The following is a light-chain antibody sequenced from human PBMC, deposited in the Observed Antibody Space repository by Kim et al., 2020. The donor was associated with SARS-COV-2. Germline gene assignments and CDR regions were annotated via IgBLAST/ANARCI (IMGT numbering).Light chain of an antibody. CDR1: QDIRND. J-gene: IGKJ5*01. V-gene: IGKV1-17*01. CDR3: LQHNTYPIT. CDR2: GAS. Sequence: ASGGDRVTITCRARQDIRNDLGWYQQNPGRAPKRLIYGASSLQSGVPSRFSGSGSGTEFTLTISSLQPEDFATYFCLQHNTYPITFGQGTRLEIK.